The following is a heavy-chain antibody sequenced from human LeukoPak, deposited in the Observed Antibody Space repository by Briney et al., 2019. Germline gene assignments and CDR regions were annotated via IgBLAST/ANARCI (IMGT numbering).Heavy chain of an antibody. D-gene: IGHD5-18*01. V-gene: IGHV1-69*05. J-gene: IGHJ5*02. CDR1: GGTFSSYA. CDR2: IIPIFGTP. CDR3: AKDSRGIQLWP. Sequence: SVKVSCKASGGTFSSYAISWVRQAPGQGLEWMGRIIPIFGTPNYAQKFQGRVTITTDESTSTAYMELSSLRSEDTAMYYCAKDSRGIQLWPWGQGTLVTVSS.